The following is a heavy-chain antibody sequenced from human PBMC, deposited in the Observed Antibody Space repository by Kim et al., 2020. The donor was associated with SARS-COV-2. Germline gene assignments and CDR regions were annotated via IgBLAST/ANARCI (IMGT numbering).Heavy chain of an antibody. CDR3: AKDLRAYSSFLYADWFDP. V-gene: IGHV3-30*02. Sequence: KGRFTISRDNSKNTLYLQMNSLRAEDTAVYYCAKDLRAYSSFLYADWFDPWGQGTLVTVSS. J-gene: IGHJ5*02. D-gene: IGHD6-6*01.